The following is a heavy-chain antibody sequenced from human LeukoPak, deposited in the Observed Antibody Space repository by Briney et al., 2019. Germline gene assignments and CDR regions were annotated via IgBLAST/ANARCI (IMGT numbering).Heavy chain of an antibody. CDR2: MSYSGRT. D-gene: IGHD7-27*01. V-gene: IGHV4-30-4*02. Sequence: SETLSLTCTVSGGSISFGDYYWSWMRQPPGRGLEWVGYMSYSGRTYYNQSLKSRVTISVDTSKNQFSLKLSSVTAADTAVYYCAREKLGFDYWGQGTLVTVSS. CDR3: AREKLGFDY. CDR1: GGSISFGDYY. J-gene: IGHJ4*02.